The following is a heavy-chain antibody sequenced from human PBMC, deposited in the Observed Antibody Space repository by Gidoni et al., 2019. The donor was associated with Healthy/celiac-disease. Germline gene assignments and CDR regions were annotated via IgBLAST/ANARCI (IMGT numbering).Heavy chain of an antibody. J-gene: IGHJ4*02. CDR3: ATDPPYYYDSSGYLTN. CDR2: FDPEDGET. CDR1: GYTLTELS. D-gene: IGHD3-22*01. V-gene: IGHV1-24*01. Sequence: QVQLVQSGAEVKKPGASVKVSCKVSGYTLTELSMHWVRQAPGKGLEWMGGFDPEDGETIYAQKSQGRVTMTEDTSTDTAYMELSSLRSEDTAVYYCATDPPYYYDSSGYLTNWGQGTLVTVSS.